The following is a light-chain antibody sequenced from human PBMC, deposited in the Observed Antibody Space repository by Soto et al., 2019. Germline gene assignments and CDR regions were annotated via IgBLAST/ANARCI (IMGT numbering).Light chain of an antibody. CDR1: SSDIGAYHY. V-gene: IGLV2-14*01. J-gene: IGLJ1*01. CDR2: EVS. CDR3: FSFTTDWTHV. Sequence: QSALTQPASVSGSPGQSITISCTGSSSDIGAYHYVSWFQQYPGKAPKLIISEVSNRPSGVSNRFSGSKSGTAASLTISWLQNEDEADYFCFSFTTDWTHVFGTGTKITVL.